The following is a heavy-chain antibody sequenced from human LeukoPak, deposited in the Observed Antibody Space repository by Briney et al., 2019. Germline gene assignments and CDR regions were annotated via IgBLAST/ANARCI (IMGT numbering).Heavy chain of an antibody. CDR2: ISFDGGNK. CDR1: GFTFHTFG. Sequence: GRSLRLSCAVSGFTFHTFGIHWVRQTPGKGLEWVARISFDGGNKYYTDSVKGRFTISRDNSKNTLNLQMDSLRVEDTAVYYCAKAMSDMAYDFFFWGQGTLVTVSS. CDR3: AKAMSDMAYDFFF. D-gene: IGHD5-24*01. J-gene: IGHJ4*02. V-gene: IGHV3-30*18.